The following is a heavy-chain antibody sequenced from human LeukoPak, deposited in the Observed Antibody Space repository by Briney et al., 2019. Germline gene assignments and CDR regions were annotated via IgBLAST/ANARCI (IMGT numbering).Heavy chain of an antibody. CDR2: ISSSSSYI. CDR3: ARRGHIVGAIDY. J-gene: IGHJ4*02. Sequence: GGSLRLSCAASGFTFSSYSMNWVRQAPGKGLEWVSSISSSSSYIYYADSVKGRFTIPRDNAKNSLYLQMNSLRAEDTAVYYCARRGHIVGAIDYWGQGTLVTVSS. D-gene: IGHD1-26*01. V-gene: IGHV3-21*01. CDR1: GFTFSSYS.